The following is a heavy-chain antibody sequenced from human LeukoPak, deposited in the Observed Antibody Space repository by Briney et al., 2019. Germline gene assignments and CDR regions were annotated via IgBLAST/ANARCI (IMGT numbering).Heavy chain of an antibody. CDR1: AITVSSYA. D-gene: IGHD3-3*01. Sequence: QTGGSLRLSCAASAITVSSYAMSWVRQAPGKGLEWDSAISGSGGSTYYADSVKGRFTISRDNSKNTLYLQMNSLRAEDTAVYYCAKAVLYDFWSGYYPDYWGHGTLVTVSS. CDR2: ISGSGGST. J-gene: IGHJ4*01. V-gene: IGHV3-23*01. CDR3: AKAVLYDFWSGYYPDY.